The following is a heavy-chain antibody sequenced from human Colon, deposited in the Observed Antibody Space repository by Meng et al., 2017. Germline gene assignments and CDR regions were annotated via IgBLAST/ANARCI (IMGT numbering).Heavy chain of an antibody. CDR2: IHYSGSR. Sequence: QGQLQASGPGLVRPSEPLSLTCNVSGGSVSSASYYWSWIRQPPGKGLEWIGLIHYSGSRNYNPSLKSRVTMSVDTSKNQVSLRLTSVTAADTAVYYCARFYGSGTFEVHDYWGQGTLVTVSS. J-gene: IGHJ4*02. CDR1: GGSVSSASYY. V-gene: IGHV4-61*01. CDR3: ARFYGSGTFEVHDY. D-gene: IGHD3-10*01.